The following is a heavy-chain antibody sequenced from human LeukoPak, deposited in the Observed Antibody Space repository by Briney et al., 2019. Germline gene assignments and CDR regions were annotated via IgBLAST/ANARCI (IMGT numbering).Heavy chain of an antibody. CDR1: GGSISSSSYY. CDR3: ARHLDWGELPFAAFDY. V-gene: IGHV4-39*01. Sequence: SETLSLTCTVSGGSISSSSYYWGWIRQPPGKGLEWIGSIYYSGSTYYNPSLKSRVTISVDTSKNQFSLKLSSVTAADTAVYYCARHLDWGELPFAAFDYWGQGTLVTVSS. J-gene: IGHJ4*02. D-gene: IGHD3-16*02. CDR2: IYYSGST.